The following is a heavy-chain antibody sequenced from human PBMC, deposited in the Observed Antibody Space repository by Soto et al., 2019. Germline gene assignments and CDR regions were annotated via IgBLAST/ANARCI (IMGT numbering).Heavy chain of an antibody. J-gene: IGHJ4*02. CDR2: INSGNLI. Sequence: LRLSCEGSGFSFRSYEMNWVRQAPGKGLEWISYINSGNLIHYADSVKGRFTISRDNAKNSVFLQWSSLRASDTAMYYCARQIYDSDSGPNFQYYFDSWGQGTLVTVSS. CDR1: GFSFRSYE. D-gene: IGHD3-22*01. V-gene: IGHV3-48*03. CDR3: ARQIYDSDSGPNFQYYFDS.